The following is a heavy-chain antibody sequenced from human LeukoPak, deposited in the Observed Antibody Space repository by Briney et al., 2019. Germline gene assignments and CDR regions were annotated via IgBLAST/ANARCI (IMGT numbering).Heavy chain of an antibody. Sequence: GASVEVSCKASGYTFTSYGISWVRQAPGQGLEWMGWISAYNGNTNYAQKLQGRVTMTTDTSTSTAYMELRSLRSDDTAVYYCARASQPLGGLSFPDYWGQGTLVTVSS. CDR2: ISAYNGNT. CDR3: ARASQPLGGLSFPDY. CDR1: GYTFTSYG. J-gene: IGHJ4*02. D-gene: IGHD3-16*02. V-gene: IGHV1-18*01.